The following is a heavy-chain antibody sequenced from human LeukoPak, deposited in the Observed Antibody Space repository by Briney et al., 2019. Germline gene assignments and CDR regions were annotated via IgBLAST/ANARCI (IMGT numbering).Heavy chain of an antibody. CDR3: ARGVYNSGFTPDY. V-gene: IGHV7-4-1*02. CDR1: GYTFTGYA. Sequence: GASVKVSCKASGYTFTGYALNWVRQAPGQGLEWMGWINTNTGNPTYAQGFTGRFVFSLDTSVSTAYLQISSLKAEDTAVYYCARGVYNSGFTPDYWGQGTLVTVSS. D-gene: IGHD6-19*01. CDR2: INTNTGNP. J-gene: IGHJ4*02.